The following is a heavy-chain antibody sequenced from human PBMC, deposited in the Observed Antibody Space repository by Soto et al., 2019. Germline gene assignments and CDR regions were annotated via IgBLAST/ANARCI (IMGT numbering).Heavy chain of an antibody. Sequence: SDTLSLTCTVSGGSISIYYWSWIRQPPGKGLEWIGYIYYSGSTNYNPSLKSRVTISVDTSKNQFSLKLSSVTAADTAVYYCASRYRSCYDYWGRRTLVIVSS. D-gene: IGHD2-2*01. CDR1: GGSISIYY. CDR3: ASRYRSCYDY. CDR2: IYYSGST. J-gene: IGHJ4*02. V-gene: IGHV4-59*08.